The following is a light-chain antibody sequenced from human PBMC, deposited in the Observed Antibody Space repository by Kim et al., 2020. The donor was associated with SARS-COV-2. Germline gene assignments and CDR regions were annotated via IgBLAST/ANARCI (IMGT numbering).Light chain of an antibody. CDR3: QQYDSFLGT. CDR1: PTITNNF. Sequence: SPGEGATLSCRVSPTITNNFLAWYQQRTGQAPRLLIYRASTRATGIPDRFSGSGSGTDFTLTISRLEPEDSAVYYCQQYDSFLGTFGQGTKVDIK. V-gene: IGKV3-20*01. CDR2: RAS. J-gene: IGKJ1*01.